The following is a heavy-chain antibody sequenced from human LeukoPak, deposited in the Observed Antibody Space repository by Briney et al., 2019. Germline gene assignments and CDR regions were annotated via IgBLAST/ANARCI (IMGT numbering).Heavy chain of an antibody. CDR2: IYSGGST. Sequence: GGSERLSCAASGFTVSSYYMTWVRQAPGKGLEWVSVIYSGGSTYYADSVKGRVAISRDNSKNTVFLQMNSVRAEDTAVYYCARSYSNHLFGMDVWGQGTT. D-gene: IGHD4-11*01. CDR3: ARSYSNHLFGMDV. J-gene: IGHJ6*02. V-gene: IGHV3-66*01. CDR1: GFTVSSYY.